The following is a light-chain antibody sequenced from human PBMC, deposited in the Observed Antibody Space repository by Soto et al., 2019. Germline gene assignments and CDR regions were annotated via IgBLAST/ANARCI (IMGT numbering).Light chain of an antibody. J-gene: IGKJ1*01. Sequence: DIQMTQSPSTLSASVGDSVTITCRASQSVSSWLAWYQQIPGKAPKLLIYKASILESGVPLRFSGSGSGTEFPLTIDSLQPDDFATYYCQQYESSFRTFGQGTKVEIK. CDR2: KAS. CDR3: QQYESSFRT. CDR1: QSVSSW. V-gene: IGKV1-5*03.